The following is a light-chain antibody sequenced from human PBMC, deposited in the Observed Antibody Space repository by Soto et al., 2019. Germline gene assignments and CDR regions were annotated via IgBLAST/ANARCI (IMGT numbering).Light chain of an antibody. CDR1: DDINNY. Sequence: DIQMTQSPSSLSASVGDRVTIACQASDDINNYLSWFQQKPGKAPKLLIYDASKLEAGVPSRFSGSGSGADFTFTITSVQAEDTAPYFCQQYDDLPYPFGQWTKLEIK. V-gene: IGKV1-33*01. CDR3: QQYDDLPYP. J-gene: IGKJ2*01. CDR2: DAS.